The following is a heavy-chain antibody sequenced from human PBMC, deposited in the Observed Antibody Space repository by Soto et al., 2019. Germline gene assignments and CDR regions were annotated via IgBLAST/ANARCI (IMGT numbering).Heavy chain of an antibody. V-gene: IGHV4-34*01. CDR3: AREYCSGGSCSAELSNLFDP. J-gene: IGHJ5*02. CDR1: GGSFSGYY. CDR2: INHSGST. D-gene: IGHD2-15*01. Sequence: SETLSLTCAVYGGSFSGYYWSWIRQPPGKGLEWIGEINHSGSTNYNPSLKSRVTISVDTSKNQFSLKLSSVTAADTAVYYCAREYCSGGSCSAELSNLFDPWGQGTLVTVSS.